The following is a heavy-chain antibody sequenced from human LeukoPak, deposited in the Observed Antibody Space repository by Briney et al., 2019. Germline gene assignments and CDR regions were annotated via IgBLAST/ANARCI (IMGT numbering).Heavy chain of an antibody. J-gene: IGHJ4*02. CDR3: ATTFGSSGHYFDY. CDR1: GFTFSIYD. D-gene: IGHD6-13*01. CDR2: ITSGNRRI. Sequence: PGGSLRLSCAASGFTFSIYDMNWVRQFPGKGLEWISDITSGNRRIYYADSVRGRFTISRDDSKNSVYLQMNSLRDEDTAVYYCATTFGSSGHYFDYWGQGTLVTVSS. V-gene: IGHV3-48*02.